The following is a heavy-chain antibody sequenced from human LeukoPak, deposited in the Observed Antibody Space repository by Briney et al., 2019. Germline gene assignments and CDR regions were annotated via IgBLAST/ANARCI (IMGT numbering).Heavy chain of an antibody. V-gene: IGHV3-74*01. CDR1: AFSISNYW. D-gene: IGHD2-15*01. Sequence: PGGSLRLSCVASAFSISNYWMHWVRQAPGKGLVWVSRINTDASSVRYADSVKGRFTISRDNAKNTSYLQMNSLRVEDTAVYYCARDGYCSGGSCYGMDVWGQGTTVTVSS. CDR3: ARDGYCSGGSCYGMDV. J-gene: IGHJ6*02. CDR2: INTDASSV.